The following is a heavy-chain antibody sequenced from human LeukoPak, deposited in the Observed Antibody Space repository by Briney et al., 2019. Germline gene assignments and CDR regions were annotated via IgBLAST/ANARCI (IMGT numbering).Heavy chain of an antibody. CDR2: IYTSGST. CDR3: ARGVSSGQLFDY. CDR1: GGSISSGSYY. D-gene: IGHD3-22*01. Sequence: SETLSLTCTVSGGSISSGSYYWSWIRQPAGKGLEWIGRIYTSGSTNYNPSLKSRVTISVDTSKNQFSLKLSSVTAADTAVYYCARGVSSGQLFDYWGQGTLVTVSS. J-gene: IGHJ4*02. V-gene: IGHV4-61*02.